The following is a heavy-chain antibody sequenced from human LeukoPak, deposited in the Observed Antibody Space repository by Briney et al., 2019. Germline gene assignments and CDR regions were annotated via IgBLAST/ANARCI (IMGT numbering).Heavy chain of an antibody. J-gene: IGHJ4*02. CDR1: GFTFSSYW. CDR3: ARDSPNCGGDCYYFDY. V-gene: IGHV3-7*01. D-gene: IGHD2-21*02. CDR2: IKQDGSEK. Sequence: PGGSLRLSCAASGFTFSSYWMSWVRQAPGKGLEWVANIKQDGSEKYYVDSVKGRFTISRDNAKNSLYLQMNSLRAEDTAVYCCARDSPNCGGDCYYFDYWGQGTLVTVSS.